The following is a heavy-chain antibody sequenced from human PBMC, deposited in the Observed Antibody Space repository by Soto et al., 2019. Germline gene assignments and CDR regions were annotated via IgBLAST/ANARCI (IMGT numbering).Heavy chain of an antibody. CDR1: GGSISSYY. V-gene: IGHV4-59*12. D-gene: IGHD6-13*01. J-gene: IGHJ4*02. CDR2: VYRTGST. CDR3: ARARATIAAAAIFDC. Sequence: SETLSLTCTVSGGSISSYYLSWIRQPPGKGLEWIGEVYRTGSTNYNPSLESRLTISVDKSKNQFSLKLTSVAAADTAVYYCARARATIAAAAIFDCWGQGTLVTVSS.